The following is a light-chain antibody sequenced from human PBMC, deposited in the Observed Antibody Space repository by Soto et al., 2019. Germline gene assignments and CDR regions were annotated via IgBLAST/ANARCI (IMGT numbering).Light chain of an antibody. V-gene: IGLV2-14*01. Sequence: QSALTQPASVSGSPGQSITISCTGTSSDVGGYNYVSWYQQHPGKAPKLMIYEVSNRPSGVSNRFSGSKSGNTASLTISGLQAEDEADYYCSAYTSSITWVFGGGNKATVL. CDR3: SAYTSSITWV. J-gene: IGLJ3*02. CDR1: SSDVGGYNY. CDR2: EVS.